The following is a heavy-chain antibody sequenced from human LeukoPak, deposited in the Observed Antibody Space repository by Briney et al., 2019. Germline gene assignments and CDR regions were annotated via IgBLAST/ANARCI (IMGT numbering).Heavy chain of an antibody. J-gene: IGHJ5*02. V-gene: IGHV4-4*07. CDR2: IYTSGST. D-gene: IGHD4-11*01. CDR3: ARDNYSILYNWFDP. CDR1: GVSISSYY. Sequence: PSETLSLTCTVSGVSISSYYWSWIRQPAGKGLEWLGRIYTSGSTNYNPSLKSRVTMSVDTSKNQFSLKLSSVTAADTAVYYCARDNYSILYNWFDPWGQGTLVTVSS.